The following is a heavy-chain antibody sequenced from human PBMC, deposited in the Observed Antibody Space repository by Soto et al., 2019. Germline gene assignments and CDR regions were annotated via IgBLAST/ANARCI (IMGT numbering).Heavy chain of an antibody. CDR3: ARLGATSRCHDY. Sequence: SETLSLTCTVSGGSISSYYWSWIRQPPGKGLEWIGYIYYSGSTNYNPSLKSRVTISVDTSKNQFSLKLSSVTAAETAVYYCARLGATSRCHDYWGQGTLVTVSS. J-gene: IGHJ4*02. CDR1: GGSISSYY. D-gene: IGHD2-15*01. CDR2: IYYSGST. V-gene: IGHV4-59*01.